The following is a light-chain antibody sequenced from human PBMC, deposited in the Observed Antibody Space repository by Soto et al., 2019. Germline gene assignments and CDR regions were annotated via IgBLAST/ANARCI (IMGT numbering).Light chain of an antibody. CDR1: QSVSSAN. CDR3: HQYGNSPQT. V-gene: IGKV3-20*01. J-gene: IGKJ1*01. Sequence: EIVLTQSPVTLSLSPGERATLSCRASQSVSSANFARYQQKPGQAPRLLIYGASSGATGIPDRFSGSGSGTVFTLTINILEPDDFAVYYCHQYGNSPQTFGQGTKVDIK. CDR2: GAS.